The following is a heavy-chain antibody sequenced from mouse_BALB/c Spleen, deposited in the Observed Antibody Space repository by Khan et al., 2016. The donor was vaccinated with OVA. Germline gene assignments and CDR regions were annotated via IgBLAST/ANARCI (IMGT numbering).Heavy chain of an antibody. CDR1: GFSLTDYG. J-gene: IGHJ2*01. V-gene: IGHV2-6-5*01. CDR3: DKHLILDPYYFDY. CDR2: IWGGGIT. Sequence: QVQLKESGPGLVAPSQSLSITCTVSGFSLTDYGVSWIRQPPGKGLEWLGVIWGGGITYYNSALKSRLSISKDNSKSQVFLKMNSLQTDDTSMYYCDKHLILDPYYFDYWGQGTTLTVSS.